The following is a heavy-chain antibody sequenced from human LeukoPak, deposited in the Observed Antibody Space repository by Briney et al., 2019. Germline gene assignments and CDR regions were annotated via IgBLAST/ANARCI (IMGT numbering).Heavy chain of an antibody. J-gene: IGHJ3*02. D-gene: IGHD6-19*01. CDR1: GGSIGGHTFY. CDR3: ARLTALAGHRGAFDI. Sequence: SETLSLTCNVSGGSIGGHTFYWDWIRQPPGKGLEWIATIYYNGNTFYNPSLKSRVAISIDMSKSQFSLHLSSVTAADTAIYCCARLTALAGHRGAFDIWGPGTMVTVSS. V-gene: IGHV4-39*01. CDR2: IYYNGNT.